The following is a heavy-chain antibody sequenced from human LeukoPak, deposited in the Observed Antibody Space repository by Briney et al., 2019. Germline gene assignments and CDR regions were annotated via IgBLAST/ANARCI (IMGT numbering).Heavy chain of an antibody. V-gene: IGHV3-33*06. J-gene: IGHJ3*02. CDR3: AKDYLRGYRYGNDAFDI. D-gene: IGHD5-18*01. CDR1: GFTFSSYG. CDR2: IWYDGSNK. Sequence: PGGSLRLSCAASGFTFSSYGMHWVRQAPGKGLEWVAVIWYDGSNKYYADSVKGRFTISRDNSKNTLYLQMNSLRAEDTAVYYCAKDYLRGYRYGNDAFDIWGQGTMVTVSS.